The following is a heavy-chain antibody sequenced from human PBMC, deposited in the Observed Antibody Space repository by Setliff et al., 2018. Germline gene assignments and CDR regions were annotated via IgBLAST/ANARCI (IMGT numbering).Heavy chain of an antibody. CDR1: GATFSSYG. CDR2: TIPMFGTT. Sequence: SVKVSCKASGATFSSYGISWVRQAPGQGLEWMGGTIPMFGTTEYAQKFQGRLTIITDESTNTAFMQLSSLRSDDTAVYYCARADYIRYFYTDAWGKGTRVTVSS. V-gene: IGHV1-69*05. J-gene: IGHJ6*03. D-gene: IGHD4-4*01. CDR3: ARADYIRYFYTDA.